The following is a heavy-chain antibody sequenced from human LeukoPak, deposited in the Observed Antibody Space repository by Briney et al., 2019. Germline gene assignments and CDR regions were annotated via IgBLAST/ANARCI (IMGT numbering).Heavy chain of an antibody. CDR3: ARSGGYSYGPIDY. Sequence: PGESLRLSCAASGFTFSSNYMSWVRQAPGKGLEWVSVIYSGGSTYYADSVKGRFTISSDNSKNTLYLQMNSLRAEDTAVYYCARSGGYSYGPIDYWGQGTLVTVSS. V-gene: IGHV3-53*01. D-gene: IGHD5-18*01. CDR1: GFTFSSNY. J-gene: IGHJ4*02. CDR2: IYSGGST.